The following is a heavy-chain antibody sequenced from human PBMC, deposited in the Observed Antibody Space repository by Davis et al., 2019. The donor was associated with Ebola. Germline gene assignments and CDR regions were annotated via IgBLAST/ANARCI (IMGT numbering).Heavy chain of an antibody. V-gene: IGHV4-4*02. CDR1: GGSISSSNW. CDR3: ASRTPDWSGYYPPGWFDP. Sequence: MPSETLSLTCAVSGGSISSSNWWSWVRQPPGKGLEWIGEIYHSGSTNYNPSLKSRVTISVDKSKNQFSLKLSSVTAADTAVYYCASRTPDWSGYYPPGWFDPWGQGTLVTVSS. D-gene: IGHD3-3*01. CDR2: IYHSGST. J-gene: IGHJ5*02.